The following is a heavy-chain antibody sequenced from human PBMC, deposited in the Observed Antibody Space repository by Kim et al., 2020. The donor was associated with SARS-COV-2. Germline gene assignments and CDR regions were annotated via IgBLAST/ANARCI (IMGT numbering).Heavy chain of an antibody. V-gene: IGHV2-5*01. D-gene: IGHD5-18*01. CDR3: ARRGYSYGSYYFDY. J-gene: IGHJ4*02. Sequence: SPSLKGRLTITKDTSKNQMVRTMTNMDPVDTATYYCARRGYSYGSYYFDYWGQGTLVTVSS.